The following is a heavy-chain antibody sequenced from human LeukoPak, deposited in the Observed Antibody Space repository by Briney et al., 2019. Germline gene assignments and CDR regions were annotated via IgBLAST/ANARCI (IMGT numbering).Heavy chain of an antibody. D-gene: IGHD6-19*01. J-gene: IGHJ4*02. CDR3: AREVIEYSSGWYYFDY. Sequence: ASVKVSCKASGYTFTSYDINWVRQATGQGLEWMGWINPNSGGTNYAQKFQGRVTMTRGTSISTAYMELSRLRSDDTAVYYCAREVIEYSSGWYYFDYWGQGTLVTVSS. CDR1: GYTFTSYD. V-gene: IGHV1-2*02. CDR2: INPNSGGT.